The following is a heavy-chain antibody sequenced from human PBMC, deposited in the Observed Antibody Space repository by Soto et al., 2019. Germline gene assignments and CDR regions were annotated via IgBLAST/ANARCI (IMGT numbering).Heavy chain of an antibody. J-gene: IGHJ4*02. CDR3: AGVSWLRAGYFDY. V-gene: IGHV4-39*01. CDR1: GGSISSSSYY. D-gene: IGHD5-12*01. CDR2: IYYSGST. Sequence: SETLSLTCTVSGGSISSSSYYWGWIRQPPGKGLEWIGSIYYSGSTYYNPSLKSRVTISVDTSKNQFSLKLSSVTAADAAMYYCAGVSWLRAGYFDYWGQGTLVTVSS.